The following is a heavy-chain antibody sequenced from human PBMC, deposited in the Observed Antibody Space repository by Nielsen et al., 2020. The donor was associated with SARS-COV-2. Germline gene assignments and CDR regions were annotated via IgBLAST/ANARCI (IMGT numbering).Heavy chain of an antibody. Sequence: ASVKVSCKASGYTFTSYTIHWVRQAPGQRLEWMGWINAANGDTMYSQKFQGRVTVTADETTSTAYMELSSLRSEDTAVYYCARDPYFESSAYYDYFDHWGQGTLVTVSS. D-gene: IGHD3-22*01. J-gene: IGHJ4*02. CDR3: ARDPYFESSAYYDYFDH. CDR1: GYTFTSYT. CDR2: INAANGDT. V-gene: IGHV1-3*01.